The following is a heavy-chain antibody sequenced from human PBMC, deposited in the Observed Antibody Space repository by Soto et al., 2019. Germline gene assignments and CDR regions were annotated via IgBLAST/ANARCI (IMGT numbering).Heavy chain of an antibody. CDR3: AKDINPVNRFVVDY. CDR1: GFTFDDYA. CDR2: ISWNSGSI. D-gene: IGHD3-10*01. J-gene: IGHJ4*02. Sequence: GGSLRLSCAASGFTFDDYAMHWVRQAPGKGLEWVSGISWNSGSIGYADSVKGRFTISRDNAKNSLYLQMNSLRAEDTALYYCAKDINPVNRFVVDYWGQGTLVTVSS. V-gene: IGHV3-9*01.